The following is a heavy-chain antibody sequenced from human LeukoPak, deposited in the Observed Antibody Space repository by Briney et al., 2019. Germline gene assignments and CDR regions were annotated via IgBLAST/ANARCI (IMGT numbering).Heavy chain of an antibody. D-gene: IGHD2-2*01. CDR1: GFTFSRHW. J-gene: IGHJ3*02. CDR3: ARSPVEVDGFDI. Sequence: PGGSLRLSCAASGFTFSRHWMHWVRQAPGKGLVWVSRTNSDGSSTDYADSVKGRFTISRDNAKNTLYLQMNSLRAEDTAVYYCARSPVEVDGFDIWGQGTMVTVSS. V-gene: IGHV3-74*01. CDR2: TNSDGSST.